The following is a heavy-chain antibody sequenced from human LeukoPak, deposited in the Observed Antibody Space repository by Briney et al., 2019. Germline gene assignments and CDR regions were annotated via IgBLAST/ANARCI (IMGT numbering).Heavy chain of an antibody. J-gene: IGHJ6*02. CDR2: ISSSSSTI. V-gene: IGHV3-48*01. CDR3: GSTGDYYGSGSYYKDYYYGMDV. D-gene: IGHD3-10*01. CDR1: GFTFSSYS. Sequence: TGGSLRLSCAASGFTFSSYSMNWVRQAPGKGLEWVSYISSSSSTIYYADSVKGRFTISRDNAKNSLYLQMSSLRAEDTAVYYCGSTGDYYGSGSYYKDYYYGMDVWGQGTTVTVSS.